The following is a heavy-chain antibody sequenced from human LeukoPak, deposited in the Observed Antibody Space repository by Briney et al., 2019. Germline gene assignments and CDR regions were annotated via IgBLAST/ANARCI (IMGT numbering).Heavy chain of an antibody. V-gene: IGHV1-8*03. Sequence: GASVKVSCKASGYTFTSYDINWVRQATGQGLEWMGWMNPNSGNTGYAQKFQGRVTITRNTSISTAYMELSSLRSEDTAVYYCARGDKLRFLEWYYYFDYWGQGTLVTVSS. CDR2: MNPNSGNT. CDR1: GYTFTSYD. D-gene: IGHD3-3*01. CDR3: ARGDKLRFLEWYYYFDY. J-gene: IGHJ4*02.